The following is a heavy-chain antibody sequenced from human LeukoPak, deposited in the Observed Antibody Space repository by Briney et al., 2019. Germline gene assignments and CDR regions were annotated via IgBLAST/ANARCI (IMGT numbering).Heavy chain of an antibody. V-gene: IGHV1-46*01. D-gene: IGHD3-3*01. CDR1: GYTFTSYY. CDR2: INPSGGST. CDR3: ARDHSNDFWSGSGPLYYMDV. J-gene: IGHJ6*03. Sequence: ASVKVSCKASGYTFTSYYMHWVRQAPGQGLEWIGIINPSGGSTSYAQKFQGRVTMTRDTSISTAYMELSRLRSDDTAVYYCARDHSNDFWSGSGPLYYMDVWGKGTTVTVSS.